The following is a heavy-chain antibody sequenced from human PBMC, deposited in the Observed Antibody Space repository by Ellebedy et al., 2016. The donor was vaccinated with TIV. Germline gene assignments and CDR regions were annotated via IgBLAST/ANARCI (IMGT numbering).Heavy chain of an antibody. CDR2: IYHSGST. D-gene: IGHD1-26*01. Sequence: SETLSLTXAVSGGFISSGGYSWSWIRQPPGKGLEWIGYIYHSGSTYYNPSLKSRVTISVDRSKNQFSLKLSSVTAADTAVYYCARGEGGVYYMDVWGKGTTVTVSS. J-gene: IGHJ6*03. CDR3: ARGEGGVYYMDV. CDR1: GGFISSGGYS. V-gene: IGHV4-30-2*01.